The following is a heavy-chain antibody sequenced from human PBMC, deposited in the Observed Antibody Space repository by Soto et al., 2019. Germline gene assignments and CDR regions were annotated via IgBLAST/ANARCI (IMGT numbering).Heavy chain of an antibody. D-gene: IGHD3-10*01. V-gene: IGHV3-48*03. J-gene: IGHJ6*02. CDR1: GFTFSSYE. CDR2: ISSSGSTI. CDR3: ARDIMGDYYGSGSYYKYYYGMDV. Sequence: PGGSLRLSCAASGFTFSSYEMNWVRQAPGKGLEWVSYISSSGSTIYYADSVKGRFTISRDNAKNSLYLQMNSLRAEDTAVYYCARDIMGDYYGSGSYYKYYYGMDVWGQGTTVTVSS.